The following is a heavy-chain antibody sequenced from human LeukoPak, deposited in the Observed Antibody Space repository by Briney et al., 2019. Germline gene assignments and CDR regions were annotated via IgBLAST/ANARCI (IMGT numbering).Heavy chain of an antibody. D-gene: IGHD3-10*02. Sequence: HPGGSLRLSCAASGFTFSSYELNWVRQAPGKGLEWVSYISSSGSTIYYAESVKGRFTISRDNAKNSLSLQMNSLRAEDTAVYYCAELGITMIGGVWGKGTTVTISS. CDR3: AELGITMIGGV. CDR2: ISSSGSTI. V-gene: IGHV3-48*03. CDR1: GFTFSSYE. J-gene: IGHJ6*04.